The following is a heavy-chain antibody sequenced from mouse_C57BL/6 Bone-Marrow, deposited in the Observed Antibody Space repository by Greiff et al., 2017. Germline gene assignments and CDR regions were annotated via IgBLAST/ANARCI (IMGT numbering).Heavy chain of an antibody. CDR2: IYPRSGNN. CDR3: AILYGSPLDY. Sequence: VQLQQSGAELARPGASVKLSCKASGYTFPSYGISWVKQRTGQGLEWIGEIYPRSGNNYYNEKFKGKATLTADKSSSTAYMALRSLTSADSAVYFCAILYGSPLDYWGQGTTLTVSS. CDR1: GYTFPSYG. J-gene: IGHJ2*01. D-gene: IGHD1-1*01. V-gene: IGHV1-81*01.